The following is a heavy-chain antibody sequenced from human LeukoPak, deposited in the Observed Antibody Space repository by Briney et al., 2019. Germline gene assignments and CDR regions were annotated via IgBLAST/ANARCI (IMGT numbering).Heavy chain of an antibody. CDR3: ARDVVLRNIAAAGYFDN. J-gene: IGHJ4*02. Sequence: PGGSLRLSCAASGFPFDDYGMSWVRQAPGKGLEWVSGISWNGGSTGYADSVKGRFTISRDNAKNSLYLQMNSLRAEDTALFYCARDVVLRNIAAAGYFDNWGQGTLVTVSS. V-gene: IGHV3-20*04. D-gene: IGHD6-13*01. CDR1: GFPFDDYG. CDR2: ISWNGGST.